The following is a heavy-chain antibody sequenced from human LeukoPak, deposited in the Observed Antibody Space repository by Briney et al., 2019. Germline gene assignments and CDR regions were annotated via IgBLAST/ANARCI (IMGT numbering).Heavy chain of an antibody. Sequence: GASVKVSCKASGYTFTNYGISWVRQAPGQGLEWMGWISPYNGNTNYAQKLQGRVTMTADTSTTTAYMDLRGLRSDDTAVYYCARDLRPVVRGYYYYYYMDVWGKGTTVTISS. CDR1: GYTFTNYG. D-gene: IGHD3-10*01. CDR2: ISPYNGNT. CDR3: ARDLRPVVRGYYYYYYMDV. V-gene: IGHV1-18*01. J-gene: IGHJ6*03.